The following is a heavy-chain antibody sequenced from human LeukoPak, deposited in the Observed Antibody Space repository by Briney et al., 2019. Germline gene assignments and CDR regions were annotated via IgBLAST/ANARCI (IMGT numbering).Heavy chain of an antibody. D-gene: IGHD3-22*01. CDR1: GFTFSGYG. CDR2: ISYDGSNK. J-gene: IGHJ4*02. CDR3: AKDSGYYDSSGYYSGYFDY. V-gene: IGHV3-30*18. Sequence: PGRSLRLSCAASGFTFSGYGMHWVRQAPGKGLEWVAVISYDGSNKYYADSVKGRFTISRDNSKNTLYLQMNSLRAEDTAVYYCAKDSGYYDSSGYYSGYFDYWGQGTLVTVSS.